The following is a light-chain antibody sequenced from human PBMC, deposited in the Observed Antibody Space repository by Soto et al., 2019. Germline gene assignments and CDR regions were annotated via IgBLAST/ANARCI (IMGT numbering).Light chain of an antibody. CDR3: QHCSNWPLN. Sequence: IVLTQSPATLSLSPGERATLSCRASQRVSCSLAWYQQKPGQAPRLLIDDASNRATGIPARFSDSGSGTDFALSISSLEHEDFADYYCQHCSNWPLNFGGGTKVEIK. CDR1: QRVSCS. CDR2: DAS. V-gene: IGKV3-11*01. J-gene: IGKJ4*01.